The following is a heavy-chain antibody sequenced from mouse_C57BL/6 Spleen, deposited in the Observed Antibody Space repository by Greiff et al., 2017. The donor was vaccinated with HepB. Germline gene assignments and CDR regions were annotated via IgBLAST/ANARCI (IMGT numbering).Heavy chain of an antibody. V-gene: IGHV1-61*01. Sequence: QVQLQQSGAELVRPGSSVKLSCKASGYTFTSYWMDWVKQRPGQGLEWIGNIYPSDSETHYNQKFKDKATLTVDKSSSTAYMQLSSLTSEDSAVYYCAREGGYDGYYLDDWGQGTTLTVSS. CDR3: AREGGYDGYYLDD. D-gene: IGHD2-3*01. CDR2: IYPSDSET. J-gene: IGHJ2*01. CDR1: GYTFTSYW.